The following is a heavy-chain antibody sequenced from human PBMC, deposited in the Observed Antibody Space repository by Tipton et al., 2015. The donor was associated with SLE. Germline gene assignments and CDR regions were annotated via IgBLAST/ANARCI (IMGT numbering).Heavy chain of an antibody. Sequence: QLVQSGAEVKKPGASMKVSCKASGYTFTDYYIHWVRQVPGKGLEWMGIIIPSGGSTNYAQKFQGRVTMTRDTSTSTVYMELSSPTSEDTAVYYCVRELVGRHFDYWGQGSLVTVSS. CDR2: IIPSGGST. D-gene: IGHD3-16*01. CDR1: GYTFTDYY. J-gene: IGHJ4*02. V-gene: IGHV1-46*01. CDR3: VRELVGRHFDY.